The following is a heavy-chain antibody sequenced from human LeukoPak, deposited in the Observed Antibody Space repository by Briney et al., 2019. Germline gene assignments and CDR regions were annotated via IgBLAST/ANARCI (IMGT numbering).Heavy chain of an antibody. CDR2: ISAYNGNT. D-gene: IGHD1-26*01. V-gene: IGHV1-18*01. Sequence: ASVKVSCKASGYTFTSYGTSWVRQAPGQGLEWMGWISAYNGNTNYAQKLQGRVTMTTDTSTSTAYMELRSLRSDDTAVYYCATRIGSDYYYYMDVWGKGTTVTVSS. CDR3: ATRIGSDYYYYMDV. J-gene: IGHJ6*03. CDR1: GYTFTSYG.